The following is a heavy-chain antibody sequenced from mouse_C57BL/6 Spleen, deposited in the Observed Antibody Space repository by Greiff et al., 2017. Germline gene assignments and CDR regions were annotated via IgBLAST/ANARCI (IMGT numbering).Heavy chain of an antibody. CDR1: GFSFNTYA. D-gene: IGHD2-4*01. V-gene: IGHV10-1*01. J-gene: IGHJ4*01. CDR2: IRSKGNNYAT. Sequence: EVKLVESGGGLVQPKGSLKLSCAASGFSFNTYAMNWVRQAPGKGLEWVARIRSKGNNYATYYADSVKDRFTISRDDSESMLYLQMNNLKTEDTAMYYCGRHPYEYDGGYAMDYWGQGTSVTVSS. CDR3: GRHPYEYDGGYAMDY.